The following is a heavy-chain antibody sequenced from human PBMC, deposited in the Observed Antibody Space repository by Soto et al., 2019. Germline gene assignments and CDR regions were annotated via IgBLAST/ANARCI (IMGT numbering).Heavy chain of an antibody. J-gene: IGHJ6*02. CDR3: ARRGGSSSGYYYYAMDV. D-gene: IGHD6-6*01. CDR2: IYSNGDT. Sequence: SETLSLTCSVSSDSMNSGGYYWSWIRQHPGKGLEWIGYIYSNGDTYYNPSLKSRVAISVDTSKNQFSLNLTSVTAADTAVYYCARRGGSSSGYYYYAMDVWGQGTTVTVSS. CDR1: SDSMNSGGYY. V-gene: IGHV4-31*03.